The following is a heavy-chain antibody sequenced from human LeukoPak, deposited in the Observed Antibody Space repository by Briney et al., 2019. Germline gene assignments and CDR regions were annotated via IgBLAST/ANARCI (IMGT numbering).Heavy chain of an antibody. CDR1: GFPISSYA. Sequence: GGFLRPSSAASGFPISSYANHWGRHAPRKGLEYVLAISSNGGSTYYANSLKGSCTISRDNSKNTRYLQMGSLRAEDMAVYDCARDRQYYDILSGYFSYYGMDVWGQGTMVTVSS. J-gene: IGHJ6*02. CDR2: ISSNGGST. V-gene: IGHV3-64*01. D-gene: IGHD3-9*01. CDR3: ARDRQYYDILSGYFSYYGMDV.